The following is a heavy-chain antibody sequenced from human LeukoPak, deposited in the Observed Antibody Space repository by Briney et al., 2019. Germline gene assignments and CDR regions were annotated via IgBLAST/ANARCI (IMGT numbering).Heavy chain of an antibody. J-gene: IGHJ3*02. CDR2: IIPIFGTA. V-gene: IGHV1-69*13. D-gene: IGHD6-13*01. CDR1: GYTFTGYY. CDR3: AREPISRSGLRSGFDI. Sequence: GASVKVSCKASGYTFTGYYMHWVRQAPGQGLEWMGGIIPIFGTANYAQKFQGRVTITADESTSTAYMELSSLRSEDTAVYYCAREPISRSGLRSGFDIWGQGTMVTVSS.